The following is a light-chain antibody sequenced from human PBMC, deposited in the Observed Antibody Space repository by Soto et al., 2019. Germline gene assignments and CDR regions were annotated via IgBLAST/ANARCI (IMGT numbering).Light chain of an antibody. V-gene: IGKV4-1*01. J-gene: IGKJ4*01. CDR3: QQYYISPLT. CDR1: QSILYSSNNKNY. Sequence: DIVMTQSPDSLAVSLGERATINCKSSQSILYSSNNKNYLAWYQQKSGQPPKLLIYWASTRESGVPDRFSGSGSWTDFNLTISSLQADDVALYYCQQYYISPLTFGGGTQVESK. CDR2: WAS.